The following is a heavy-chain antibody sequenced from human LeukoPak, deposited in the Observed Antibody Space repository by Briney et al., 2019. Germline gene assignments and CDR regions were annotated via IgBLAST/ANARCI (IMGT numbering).Heavy chain of an antibody. CDR2: FDPEDGET. D-gene: IGHD3-10*02. CDR3: ATDRICSVEYPIYSAFDI. CDR1: GYTLTELS. Sequence: ASVKVSCKFSGYTLTELSMDWVRLAHGKGMGWMGGFDPEDGETIYAQKFQGRVTMTEATSTDTAYLELSSLRSEDTDVYYCATDRICSVEYPIYSAFDIWGQGTMVTVSS. V-gene: IGHV1-24*01. J-gene: IGHJ3*02.